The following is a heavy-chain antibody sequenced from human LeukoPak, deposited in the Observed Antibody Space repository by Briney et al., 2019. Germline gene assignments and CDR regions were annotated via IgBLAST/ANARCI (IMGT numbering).Heavy chain of an antibody. J-gene: IGHJ4*02. CDR3: SSQISRGGN. Sequence: GGSLRLSCAASGFSYSTYWMHWVRQVPGKGPEWVSHITPDGSSTNYADSVKGRFTISRDNAKNTLYLQMNSLRAEDTAVYYCSSQISRGGNWGQGTLVTVSS. V-gene: IGHV3-74*01. D-gene: IGHD3-16*01. CDR2: ITPDGSST. CDR1: GFSYSTYW.